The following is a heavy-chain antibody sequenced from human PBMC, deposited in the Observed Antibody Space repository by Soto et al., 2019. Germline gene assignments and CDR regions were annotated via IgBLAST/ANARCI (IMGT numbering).Heavy chain of an antibody. CDR2: IVPILDIT. CDR3: SKGVDSYFDY. D-gene: IGHD5-12*01. J-gene: IGHJ4*02. CDR1: RDTFTAYA. Sequence: QVQLVQSGAEVKKPGSSVKVSCKASRDTFTAYAIAWVRQAPGQGLEWVGRIVPILDITNYSQTFQGRVTISADNPTNTAYMELSGLRSEDTAVSYCSKGVDSYFDYWGQRHLVTVAS. V-gene: IGHV1-69*04.